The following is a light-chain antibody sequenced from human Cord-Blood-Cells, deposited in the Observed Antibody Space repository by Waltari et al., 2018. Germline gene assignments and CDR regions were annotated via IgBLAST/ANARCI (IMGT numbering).Light chain of an antibody. CDR1: RRDVGGYHH. CDR3: SSYTSSSTVV. V-gene: IGLV2-14*01. J-gene: IGLJ2*01. CDR2: DVS. Sequence: QSALIQPASLCGSPGQSITLSCTGIRRDVGGYHHVFWYQQHPGKGPKLMIYDVSNRPSVVSNRFSGSKSGNTASLTISGLQAEDEADYYCSSYTSSSTVVFGGGTKLTVL.